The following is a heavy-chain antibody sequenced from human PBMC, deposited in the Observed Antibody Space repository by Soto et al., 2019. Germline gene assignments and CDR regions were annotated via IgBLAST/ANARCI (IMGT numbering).Heavy chain of an antibody. J-gene: IGHJ6*03. V-gene: IGHV3-21*01. CDR2: ISSSSSYI. D-gene: IGHD3-10*01. CDR1: GFTFSSYS. CDR3: ARETGDEPRLWFGEFVSHYYMDV. Sequence: PGGSLRLSCAASGFTFSSYSMNWVRQAPGKGLEWVSSISSSSSYIYYADSVKGRFTISRDNAKNSLYLQMNSLRAEDTAVYYCARETGDEPRLWFGEFVSHYYMDVWGKGTTVTVSS.